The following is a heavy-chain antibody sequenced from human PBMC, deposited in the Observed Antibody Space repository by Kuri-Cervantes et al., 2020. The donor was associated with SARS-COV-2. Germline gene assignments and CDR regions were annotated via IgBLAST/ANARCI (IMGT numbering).Heavy chain of an antibody. J-gene: IGHJ4*02. CDR2: ISAYNGNT. CDR3: ARDVPYSSGRYFKYFDY. CDR1: GYTFTSYG. D-gene: IGHD6-19*01. Sequence: ASVKVSCKASGYTFTSYGISWVRQAPGQGLEWMGWISAYNGNTNYAQKLQGRVTMTTDTSTSTAYMELRSLRSDDTAVYYCARDVPYSSGRYFKYFDYWGQGTLVTVSS. V-gene: IGHV1-18*01.